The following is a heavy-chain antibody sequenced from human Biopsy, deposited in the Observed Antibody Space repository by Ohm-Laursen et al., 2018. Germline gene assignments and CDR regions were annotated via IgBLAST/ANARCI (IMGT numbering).Heavy chain of an antibody. D-gene: IGHD4-23*01. Sequence: PGTLSLTCNVSGGDINNYYWSWIRQPAGKGLEWIGRISHTGYTSYKSSLKSRVTISLDTSRKHFSLRLTSLAAADTAVYYCARGSNEYGGLYFPHWGQGTLVTVSS. CDR3: ARGSNEYGGLYFPH. CDR1: GGDINNYY. V-gene: IGHV4-4*07. CDR2: ISHTGYT. J-gene: IGHJ1*01.